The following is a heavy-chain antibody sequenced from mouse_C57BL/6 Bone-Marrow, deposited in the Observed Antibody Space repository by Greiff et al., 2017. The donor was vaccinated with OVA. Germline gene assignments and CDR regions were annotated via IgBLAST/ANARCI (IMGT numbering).Heavy chain of an antibody. D-gene: IGHD3-3*01. Sequence: EVQGVESGVGLVKPGGSLKLSCAASGFTFTSYTMPWVRQTPEQRLEWVATISGGGGNTYYPDSVTDRFTISRYNAKNTPYLQLSSLRSEDTALYYCARRGLGYFDDWGTGTTVTVSS. CDR1: GFTFTSYT. CDR2: ISGGGGNT. J-gene: IGHJ1*03. V-gene: IGHV5-9*01. CDR3: ARRGLGYFDD.